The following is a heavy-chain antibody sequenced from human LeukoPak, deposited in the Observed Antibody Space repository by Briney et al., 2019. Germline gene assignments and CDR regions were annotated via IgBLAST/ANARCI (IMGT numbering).Heavy chain of an antibody. CDR3: ARATRSWYYDILAGYYGDLSFDY. D-gene: IGHD3-9*01. V-gene: IGHV3-21*01. J-gene: IGHJ4*02. CDR2: ISSSSSYI. Sequence: GGSLRLSCAASGFTFSSYSMNWVRQAPGKGLEWVSSISSSSSYIYYADSVKGRFTISRDNAKNSLYLQMNSLRAEDTAVYYCARATRSWYYDILAGYYGDLSFDYWGQGTLVTVSS. CDR1: GFTFSSYS.